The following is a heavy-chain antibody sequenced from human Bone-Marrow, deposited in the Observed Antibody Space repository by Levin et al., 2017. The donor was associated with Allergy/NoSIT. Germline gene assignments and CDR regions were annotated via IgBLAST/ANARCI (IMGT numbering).Heavy chain of an antibody. V-gene: IGHV4-4*02. CDR1: GGSISSSNW. CDR2: IYHSGST. J-gene: IGHJ5*02. Sequence: SETLSLTCAVSGGSISSSNWWSWVRQPPGKGLEWIGEIYHSGSTNYNPSLKSRVTISVDKSKNQFSLKLSSVTAADTAVYYCAREGRQGWLRFEGRNWFDPWGQGTLVTVSS. D-gene: IGHD5-12*01. CDR3: AREGRQGWLRFEGRNWFDP.